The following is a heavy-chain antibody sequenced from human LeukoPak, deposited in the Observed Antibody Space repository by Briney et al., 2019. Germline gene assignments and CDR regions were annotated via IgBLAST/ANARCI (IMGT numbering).Heavy chain of an antibody. CDR1: GGSFSGYY. D-gene: IGHD3-10*01. CDR3: ARDPIGGGWFDP. J-gene: IGHJ5*02. V-gene: IGHV4-34*01. CDR2: INHSGSA. Sequence: SETLSLTCTVSGGSFSGYYCTWIRQPPGKGLEWIGEINHSGSANYNPSLKSRVTISLDTSKNQFSLKLSSVTAADTAVYYCARDPIGGGWFDPWGQGTLVTVSS.